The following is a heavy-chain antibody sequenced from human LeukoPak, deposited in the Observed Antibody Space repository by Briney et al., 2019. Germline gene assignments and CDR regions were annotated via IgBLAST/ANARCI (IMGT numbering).Heavy chain of an antibody. D-gene: IGHD5-18*01. V-gene: IGHV3-66*01. Sequence: PGGSLRLSCAASGFTVSSNYMSWVRQAPGKGLEWVSVIYSGGSTYYADSVKGRFTISRDNSKNTLYLQMNSLRAEDTAVYYCARGKQLRLHGYWGQGTLVTVSS. CDR2: IYSGGST. J-gene: IGHJ4*02. CDR1: GFTVSSNY. CDR3: ARGKQLRLHGY.